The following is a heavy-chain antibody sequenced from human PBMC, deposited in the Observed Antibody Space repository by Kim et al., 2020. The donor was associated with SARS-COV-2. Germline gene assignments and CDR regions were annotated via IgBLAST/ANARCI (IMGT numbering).Heavy chain of an antibody. CDR1: GFTFSSYA. CDR3: AKDLGVVVVPAASGVGPRYYYYGMDV. V-gene: IGHV3-23*01. Sequence: GGSLRLSCAASGFTFSSYAMSWVRQAPGKGLEWVSAISGSGGSTYYADSVKGRFTISRDNSKNTLYLQMNSLRAEDTAVYYCAKDLGVVVVPAASGVGPRYYYYGMDVWGQGTTVTVSS. D-gene: IGHD2-2*01. CDR2: ISGSGGST. J-gene: IGHJ6*02.